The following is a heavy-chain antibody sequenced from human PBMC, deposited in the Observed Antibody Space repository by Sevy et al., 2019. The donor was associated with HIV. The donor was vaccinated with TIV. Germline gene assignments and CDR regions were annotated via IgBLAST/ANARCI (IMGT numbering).Heavy chain of an antibody. CDR2: IYGNNST. Sequence: GGSLRLSCAASGFNISSNYLSWVRQAPGKGLEWVSVIYGNNSTYYADFVKGRFTISRDNSKNTLYLQMNSLRVEDMAIYHCARGEQWLSFNYWGQGTLVTVSS. CDR3: ARGEQWLSFNY. D-gene: IGHD6-19*01. CDR1: GFNISSNY. V-gene: IGHV3-53*01. J-gene: IGHJ4*02.